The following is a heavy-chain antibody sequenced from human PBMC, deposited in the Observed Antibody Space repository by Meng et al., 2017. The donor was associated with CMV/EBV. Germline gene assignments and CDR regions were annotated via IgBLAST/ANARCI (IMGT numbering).Heavy chain of an antibody. D-gene: IGHD1-14*01. CDR3: ARVMGPNRTPYYFDY. CDR2: IYYSGST. J-gene: IGHJ4*02. CDR1: GGSISSGDYY. Sequence: QAHRRESGPGLVKPSQTLSLTCTVSGGSISSGDYYWSWIRQPPGKGLEWIGYIYYSGSTYYNPSLKSRVTISVDTSKNQFSLKLSSVTAADTAVYYCARVMGPNRTPYYFDYWGQGTLVTVSS. V-gene: IGHV4-30-4*08.